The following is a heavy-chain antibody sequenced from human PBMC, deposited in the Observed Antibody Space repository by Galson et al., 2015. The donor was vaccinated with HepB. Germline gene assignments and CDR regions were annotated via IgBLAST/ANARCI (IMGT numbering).Heavy chain of an antibody. D-gene: IGHD2-2*01. Sequence: SVKVSCKASGGTFSSYAISWVRQAPGQGLEWMGGIIPILGIANHAQKFQGRVTITADKSTSTAYMELSSLRSEDTAVYYCARVGRYCSSTSCYDGGVYWGQGALVTVSS. CDR3: ARVGRYCSSTSCYDGGVY. CDR1: GGTFSSYA. CDR2: IIPILGIA. V-gene: IGHV1-69*10. J-gene: IGHJ4*02.